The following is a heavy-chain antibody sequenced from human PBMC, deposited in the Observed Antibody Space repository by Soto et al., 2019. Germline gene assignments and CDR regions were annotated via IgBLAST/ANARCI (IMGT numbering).Heavy chain of an antibody. V-gene: IGHV3-21*05. CDR1: GFSISNFG. D-gene: IGHD1-26*01. Sequence: GGSLRLSCSASGFSISNFGMFWVRQAPGRGLEWISFISHSRSDIYYADSVKGRFTISRDNAKNSLFLQMNSLRDEDRAVYYCGREGPKGYIPYYIDTWGQGVLVPVSS. CDR3: GREGPKGYIPYYIDT. J-gene: IGHJ5*02. CDR2: ISHSRSDI.